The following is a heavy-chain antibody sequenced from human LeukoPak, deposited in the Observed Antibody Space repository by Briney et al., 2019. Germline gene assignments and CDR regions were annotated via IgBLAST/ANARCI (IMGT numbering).Heavy chain of an antibody. CDR1: GGSFSDYD. Sequence: SETLSLTCAVYGGSFSDYDWSWIRQPPGKVLEWIGSIYDSGSTYYNPSLKSRVTISVDTSKNQFSLKLSSVTAADTAVYYCARDGGYSNPYYYYYYYMDVWGKGTTVTVS. CDR2: IYDSGST. J-gene: IGHJ6*03. V-gene: IGHV4-34*01. CDR3: ARDGGYSNPYYYYYYYMDV. D-gene: IGHD4-11*01.